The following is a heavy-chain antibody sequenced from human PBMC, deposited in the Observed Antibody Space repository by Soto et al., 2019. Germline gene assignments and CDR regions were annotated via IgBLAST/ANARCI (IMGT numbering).Heavy chain of an antibody. CDR3: ARERNWFDP. V-gene: IGHV1-8*01. CDR2: MNPNSGNT. CDR1: GYTFNSYY. Sequence: QVQLVQSGAEVKKPGASVKVSCKASGYTFNSYYFNWVRQATGQGLEWMEWMNPNSGNTAYAQKCQGRVTMTRNTSISTAYMELSSLRSEDTAVYYCARERNWFDPWGQRTLVTVSS. J-gene: IGHJ5*02.